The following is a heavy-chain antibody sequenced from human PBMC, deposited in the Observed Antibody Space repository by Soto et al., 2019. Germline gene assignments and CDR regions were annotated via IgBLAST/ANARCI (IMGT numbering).Heavy chain of an antibody. CDR3: AKEWSQGYYFDY. D-gene: IGHD2-15*01. CDR1: GFAFSNYA. V-gene: IGHV3-23*01. J-gene: IGHJ4*02. CDR2: ISGGGGTT. Sequence: EVQLLESGGDLVQPGGSLRLSCAASGFAFSNYAMNWVRQAPGKGLEWVSVISGGGGTTCYADSVKGRFTISRDNSKKTLYLQMSSLRGDDTAVYYCAKEWSQGYYFDYWGQGTLVIVSS.